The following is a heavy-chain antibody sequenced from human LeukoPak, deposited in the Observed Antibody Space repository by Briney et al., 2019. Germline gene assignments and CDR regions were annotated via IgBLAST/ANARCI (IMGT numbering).Heavy chain of an antibody. CDR2: ISGSGGST. J-gene: IGHJ4*02. Sequence: PGGSLRLSCAASGFTFSSYAMSWVREAPGKGLEGVSAISGSGGSTYYADSVKGRFTISRDNSKNTLYLQMNSLRAEDTAVYYCAVSRAIFGVVIDYWGQGTLVTVSS. V-gene: IGHV3-23*01. CDR3: AVSRAIFGVVIDY. D-gene: IGHD3-3*01. CDR1: GFTFSSYA.